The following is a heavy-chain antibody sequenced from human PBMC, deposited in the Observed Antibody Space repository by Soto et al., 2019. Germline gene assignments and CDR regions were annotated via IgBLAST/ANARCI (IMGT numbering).Heavy chain of an antibody. D-gene: IGHD3-22*01. CDR1: GFTFSDYA. J-gene: IGHJ4*02. CDR3: AKATTMILVITSVDS. V-gene: IGHV3-23*01. CDR2: TTDTGRST. Sequence: EVQLLESGGGLVQPGGSLRLSCVASGFTFSDYAMSWVRQAPGKGLEWVSATTDTGRSTYYADSVKGRFTISRDNSKNTLYLQMNSLRAEDTAIYFCAKATTMILVITSVDSWGQRTLVTVSS.